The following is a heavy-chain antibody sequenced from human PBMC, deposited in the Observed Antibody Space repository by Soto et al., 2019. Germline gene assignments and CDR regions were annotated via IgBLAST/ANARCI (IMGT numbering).Heavy chain of an antibody. J-gene: IGHJ6*04. CDR2: IIPIFGTA. CDR1: GVTFSSYA. D-gene: IGHD4-17*01. Sequence: QVQPVQSGAEVKTPGSSVKVSCKASGVTFSSYAISWVRQAPGQGLEWMGGIIPIFGTANYAQKFQGRVTITADEYPSTAYMELSSLRSENTAVYYCARDSGVTTVAFGMDVWGKGNTVTVYS. V-gene: IGHV1-69*01. CDR3: ARDSGVTTVAFGMDV.